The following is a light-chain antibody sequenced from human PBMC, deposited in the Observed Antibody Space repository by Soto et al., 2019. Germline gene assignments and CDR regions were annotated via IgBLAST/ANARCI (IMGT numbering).Light chain of an antibody. Sequence: DIQMTQSPSTLSGSVGDRVTITCRASQTISSWLAWYQQKPGKAPKLLIYKASTLKSGVPSRFSGSGSGTEFTLTISGLQLVVFAPYYCQNNNSYQGAFGKGTK. CDR3: QNNNSYQGA. V-gene: IGKV1-5*03. CDR2: KAS. CDR1: QTISSW. J-gene: IGKJ1*01.